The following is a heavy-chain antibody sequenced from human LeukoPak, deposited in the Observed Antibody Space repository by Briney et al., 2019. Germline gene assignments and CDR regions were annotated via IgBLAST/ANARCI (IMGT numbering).Heavy chain of an antibody. Sequence: GESLKISCKGSGYNFISYWIGWVRQMPGKGLEWMGIIYPGDSDTRYSPSFQGQVTISADKSISTAYLQWSSLKASDTAMHYCARRYYDNSGYCLDYWGQGTLVTVSS. CDR3: ARRYYDNSGYCLDY. CDR2: IYPGDSDT. V-gene: IGHV5-51*01. CDR1: GYNFISYW. D-gene: IGHD3-22*01. J-gene: IGHJ4*02.